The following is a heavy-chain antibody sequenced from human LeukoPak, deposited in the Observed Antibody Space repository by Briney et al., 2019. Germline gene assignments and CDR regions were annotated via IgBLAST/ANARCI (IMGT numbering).Heavy chain of an antibody. CDR3: ARVTVSVLRYFDWLRDDAFDI. Sequence: SETLSLTCTVSGGSISSNSYYWGWIRQPPGKGLEWIGSIYYSGSTYYNPSLKSRVTISVDTSKNHFSLKLSSVTAADTAVYYCARVTVSVLRYFDWLRDDAFDIWGQGTMVTVSS. CDR1: GGSISSNSYY. CDR2: IYYSGST. D-gene: IGHD3-9*01. J-gene: IGHJ3*02. V-gene: IGHV4-39*07.